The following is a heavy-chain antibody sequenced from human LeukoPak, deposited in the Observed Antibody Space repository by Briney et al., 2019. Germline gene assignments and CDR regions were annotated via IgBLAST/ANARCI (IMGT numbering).Heavy chain of an antibody. D-gene: IGHD3-22*01. CDR2: INHSGST. J-gene: IGHJ6*02. CDR1: GGSFSGYY. V-gene: IGHV4-34*01. CDR3: ARIGTTPNRTYYYYYYYGMDV. Sequence: SETLSLTCAVYGGSFSGYYWSWIRQPPGKGLEWIGEINHSGSTNYNPSLKSRVTISVDTSKNQFSLKLSSVTAADTAVYYCARIGTTPNRTYYYYYYYGMDVWGQGTTVTVSS.